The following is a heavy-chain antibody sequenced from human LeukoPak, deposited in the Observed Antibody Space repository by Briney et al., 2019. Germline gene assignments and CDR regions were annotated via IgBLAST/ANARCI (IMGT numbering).Heavy chain of an antibody. V-gene: IGHV3-33*01. J-gene: IGHJ6*02. Sequence: GTSLRLSCVGSGYTFRTYGMHWVRQAPGKGLDWVAVIWHDGSKTLYADSVKGRFTISRDDSKNTLYLQMNSLRAEDTAVYYCARDPDSHGYYGMDVWGQGTTVTVSS. D-gene: IGHD1-14*01. CDR1: GYTFRTYG. CDR3: ARDPDSHGYYGMDV. CDR2: IWHDGSKT.